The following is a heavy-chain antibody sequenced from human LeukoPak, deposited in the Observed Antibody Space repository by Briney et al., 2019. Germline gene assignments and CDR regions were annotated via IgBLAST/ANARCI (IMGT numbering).Heavy chain of an antibody. V-gene: IGHV3-74*01. Sequence: GGSLRLSCAASGFTFTSYWMHWVRQAPGKGLVWVSRINGDGSITSYADSVKGRFIISRDNAKNTLYLQMTSLRAGDTAVYYCARDPRAPFANNWFDPWGQGTLVTVSS. D-gene: IGHD3-3*02. CDR3: ARDPRAPFANNWFDP. CDR2: INGDGSIT. CDR1: GFTFTSYW. J-gene: IGHJ5*02.